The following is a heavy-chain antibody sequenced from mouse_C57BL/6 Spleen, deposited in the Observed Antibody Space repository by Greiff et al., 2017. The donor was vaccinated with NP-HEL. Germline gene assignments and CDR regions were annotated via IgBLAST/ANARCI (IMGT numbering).Heavy chain of an antibody. D-gene: IGHD3-2*02. J-gene: IGHJ4*01. Sequence: VQLQQSGPELVKPGASVKISCKASGYSFTGYYMNWVKQSPEKSLEWIGEINPSTGGTTYNQKFKAKATLTVDKSSSTAYMQLKSLTSEDTAVYYCVLDSSGYSYAMGYWGQGTSVTVSS. CDR3: VLDSSGYSYAMGY. V-gene: IGHV1-42*01. CDR1: GYSFTGYY. CDR2: INPSTGGT.